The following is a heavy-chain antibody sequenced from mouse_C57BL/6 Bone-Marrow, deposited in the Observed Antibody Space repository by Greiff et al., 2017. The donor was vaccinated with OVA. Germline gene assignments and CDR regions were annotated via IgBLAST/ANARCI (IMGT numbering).Heavy chain of an antibody. J-gene: IGHJ3*01. Sequence: VQLQQSGAELVRPGASVKLSCTASGFNIKDDYMHWVKQRPEQGLEWIGWIDPENGDTEYASKFQGKATITADTSSNTAYLQLSSLTSEDTAVYYCTTEGRRGCAYWGQGTLVTVSA. CDR2: IDPENGDT. V-gene: IGHV14-4*01. CDR1: GFNIKDDY. CDR3: TTEGRRGCAY.